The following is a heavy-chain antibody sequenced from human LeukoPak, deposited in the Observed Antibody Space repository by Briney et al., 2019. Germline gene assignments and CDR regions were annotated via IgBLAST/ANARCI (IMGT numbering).Heavy chain of an antibody. CDR2: ISSSSSTI. J-gene: IGHJ2*01. V-gene: IGHV3-48*02. D-gene: IGHD4-23*01. CDR1: GFTFSSYS. Sequence: PGGSLRLSCAASGFTFSSYSMNWVRQAPGKGLEWVSYISSSSSTIYYADSVKGRFTISRDNAKNSLYLQMNSLRDEDTAVYYCARHLGGNSNDWYFDLWGRGTLVTVSS. CDR3: ARHLGGNSNDWYFDL.